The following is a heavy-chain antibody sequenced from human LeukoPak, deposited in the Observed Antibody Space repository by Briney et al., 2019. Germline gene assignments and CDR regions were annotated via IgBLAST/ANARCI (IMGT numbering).Heavy chain of an antibody. CDR3: ARVTGAAAGIYYYYYYMDV. CDR2: MYNSGST. V-gene: IGHV4-59*01. D-gene: IGHD6-13*01. CDR1: GGSISSYY. Sequence: SETLSLTCTVSGGSISSYYWNWIRQPPGTGLERIGNMYNSGSTSYNFSLKSRVTISVDTSKNQFSLKLSSVTAADTAVYYCARVTGAAAGIYYYYYYMDVWGKGTTVTVSS. J-gene: IGHJ6*03.